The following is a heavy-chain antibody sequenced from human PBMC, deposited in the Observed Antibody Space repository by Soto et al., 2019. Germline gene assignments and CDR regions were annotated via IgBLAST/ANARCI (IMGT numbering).Heavy chain of an antibody. CDR1: GFTFSSYA. J-gene: IGHJ4*02. CDR3: AKRRGAGGHFDY. Sequence: GGSLRLSCAASGFTFSSYAMGWVRQGPGKGLEWVAVVSIGGSTYYADSVRGRFTISRDNSKNTLSLQMNSLTAEDTAVYFCAKRRGAGGHFDYWGQGALVTAPQ. CDR2: VSIGGST. V-gene: IGHV3-23*01. D-gene: IGHD2-15*01.